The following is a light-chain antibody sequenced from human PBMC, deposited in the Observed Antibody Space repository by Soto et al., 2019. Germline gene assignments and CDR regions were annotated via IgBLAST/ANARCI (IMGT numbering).Light chain of an antibody. V-gene: IGLV2-14*01. CDR3: SSYTSSSTRV. CDR1: SSDVGDYNY. CDR2: DVS. J-gene: IGLJ1*01. Sequence: QSALTQPASVSGCPGQSITICCTGASSDVGDYNYVSWYQQHPGKAPKHMIYDVSNRPSGVSNRFSGSKSGNTASLSISGLQAEEEADYYCSSYTSSSTRVFGTGTKVTVL.